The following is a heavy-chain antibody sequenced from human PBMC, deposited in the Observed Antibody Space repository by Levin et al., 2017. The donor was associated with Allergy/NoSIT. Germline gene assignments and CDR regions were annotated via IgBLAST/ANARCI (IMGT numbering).Heavy chain of an antibody. CDR2: IYHSGST. J-gene: IGHJ4*02. CDR3: ARKINNGNFDY. CDR1: GGSISNYY. D-gene: IGHD1-14*01. V-gene: IGHV4-59*01. Sequence: SETLSLTCTVSGGSISNYYWSWIRQPPGEGLEWIGHIYHSGSTSYNPSLRSRVTISLDTSKNQFSLKLSSVTAADTAVYYCARKINNGNFDYWGQGTLVTVSS.